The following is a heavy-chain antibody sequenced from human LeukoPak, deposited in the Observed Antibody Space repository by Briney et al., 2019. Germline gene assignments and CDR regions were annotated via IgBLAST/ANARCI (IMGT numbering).Heavy chain of an antibody. CDR3: ARGGGSPGRYYHMDV. CDR2: ILPMFGRA. Sequence: SVKVSCKASGGTFSRNTISWVRQAPGQGLEWKGAILPMFGRANYTQKLQGRVTINTDESTSTAYMELSGLRSEDSAVYYCARGGGSPGRYYHMDVWGTGTTVTVSS. CDR1: GGTFSRNT. D-gene: IGHD1-26*01. V-gene: IGHV1-69*05. J-gene: IGHJ6*03.